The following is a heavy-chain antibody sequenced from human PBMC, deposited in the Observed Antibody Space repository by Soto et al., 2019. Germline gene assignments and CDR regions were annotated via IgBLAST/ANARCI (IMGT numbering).Heavy chain of an antibody. Sequence: QVQLQESGPGLVKPSETLSLTCTVSGGSISSYYWSWIRQPPGKGLEWIGYIYYSGSTNYNPSLKCLVTIAVDTSKNQFTLKLISVTAADTAVYYCARPHGGSSGWDNCFDPWGQVTLVAVSS. V-gene: IGHV4-59*01. CDR3: ARPHGGSSGWDNCFDP. CDR1: GGSISSYY. D-gene: IGHD6-25*01. J-gene: IGHJ5*02. CDR2: IYYSGST.